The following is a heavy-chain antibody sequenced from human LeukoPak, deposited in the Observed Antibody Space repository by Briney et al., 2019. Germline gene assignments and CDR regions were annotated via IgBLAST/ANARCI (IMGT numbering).Heavy chain of an antibody. J-gene: IGHJ6*03. CDR2: INPNSGGT. D-gene: IGHD6-19*01. CDR3: ARGGQQWLTYYYYYMDV. CDR1: HSTFTGYY. V-gene: IGHV1-2*02. Sequence: ASVKVSCKASHSTFTGYYMHWVRQAPGQGLEWMGWINPNSGGTNYAQKFQGRVTMSRDTSISTAYMELSRLRSDDTAVYYCARGGQQWLTYYYYYMDVWGKGTTVTVSS.